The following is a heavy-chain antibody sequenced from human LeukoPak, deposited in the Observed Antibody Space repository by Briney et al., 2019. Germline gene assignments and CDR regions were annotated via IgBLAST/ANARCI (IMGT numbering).Heavy chain of an antibody. CDR2: INWDGGSK. J-gene: IGHJ4*02. CDR1: GFTFDDYG. Sequence: GGSLRLSCAASGFTFDDYGMSWVRQAPGKGLEWVSGINWDGGSKGYADSVKGRFTISRDSAKNSLYLQMNSLRAEDTALYYCARGFGSRSYTIFDYWGQGTLVTVSS. CDR3: ARGFGSRSYTIFDY. D-gene: IGHD3-10*01. V-gene: IGHV3-20*04.